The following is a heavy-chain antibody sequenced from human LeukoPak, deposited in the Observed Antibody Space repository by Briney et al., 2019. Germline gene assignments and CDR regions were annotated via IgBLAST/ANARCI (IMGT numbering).Heavy chain of an antibody. J-gene: IGHJ4*02. CDR2: ISGSAGST. CDR1: GFTFSNCA. CDR3: AKRNYDTSDYYYFDY. D-gene: IGHD3-22*01. Sequence: GGSLRLSCAASGFTFSNCAMSWVRQAPGKGLEWVSGISGSAGSTDYADSVKGRFTISRDNSKNMQFLQMNSLRAEDTAVYYCAKRNYDTSDYYYFDYWGQGTLVTVSS. V-gene: IGHV3-23*01.